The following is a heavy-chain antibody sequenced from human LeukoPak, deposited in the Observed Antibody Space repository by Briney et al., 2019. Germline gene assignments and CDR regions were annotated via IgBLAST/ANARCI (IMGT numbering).Heavy chain of an antibody. D-gene: IGHD1-26*01. J-gene: IGHJ4*02. CDR3: ARGGEHSYIDY. CDR2: INAGNGNT. Sequence: ASVKVSCKASGYIFSTFAMHWVRQAPGQRLEWMGWINAGNGNTKYSQNFQGRVTFTRDTSASTAHMEMSSLRSEDTAVYHCARGGEHSYIDYWGQGTLVTVSS. CDR1: GYIFSTFA. V-gene: IGHV1-3*01.